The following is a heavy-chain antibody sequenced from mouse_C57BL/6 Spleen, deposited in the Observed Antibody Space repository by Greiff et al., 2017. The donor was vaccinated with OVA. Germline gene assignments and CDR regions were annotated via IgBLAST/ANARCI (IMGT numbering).Heavy chain of an antibody. CDR2: IWRGGST. V-gene: IGHV2-5*01. CDR1: GFSLTSYG. J-gene: IGHJ1*03. D-gene: IGHD4-1*01. CDR3: AKEGETGSGYFDV. Sequence: VQLVESGPGLVQPSQSLSITCTVSGFSLTSYGVHWVRQSPGKGLEWLGVIWRGGSTDYNAAFMSRLSITKDNSKSQVFFKMNSLQADDTAIYYCAKEGETGSGYFDVWGTGTTVTVSS.